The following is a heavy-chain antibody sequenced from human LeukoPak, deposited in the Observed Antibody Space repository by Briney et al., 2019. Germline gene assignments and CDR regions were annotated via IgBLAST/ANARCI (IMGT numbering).Heavy chain of an antibody. CDR1: GFTFSDYY. Sequence: GGSLRLSCAASGFTFSDYYMSWIRQAPGKGLEWVSYISSSGSTIYYADSVKGRFTISRDNAKNSLYLQMNSLRAEDTAVYYCARVREYCSGGSCYPEYYFDYWGQGTLVTVSS. J-gene: IGHJ4*02. CDR3: ARVREYCSGGSCYPEYYFDY. CDR2: ISSSGSTI. V-gene: IGHV3-11*01. D-gene: IGHD2-15*01.